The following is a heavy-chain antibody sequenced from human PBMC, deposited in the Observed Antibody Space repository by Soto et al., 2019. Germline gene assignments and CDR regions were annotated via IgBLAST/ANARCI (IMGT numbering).Heavy chain of an antibody. CDR3: AIWTVETIVTSGWGIGLGP. CDR1: GFTFSSSA. CDR2: IRGTNGNT. D-gene: IGHD6-19*01. J-gene: IGHJ5*02. Sequence: EVQFLESGGGLVQPGGSLRLSCAASGFTFSSSAMSWVRQAPGKGLEWVSAIRGTNGNTHYAESGKGRLTISRDNSKNTLYLQMNFLRAVVTAVYYCAIWTVETIVTSGWGIGLGPSGQGTLVIVSS. V-gene: IGHV3-23*01.